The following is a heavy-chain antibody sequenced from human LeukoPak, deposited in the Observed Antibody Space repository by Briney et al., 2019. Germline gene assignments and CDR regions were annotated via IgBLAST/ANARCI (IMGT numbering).Heavy chain of an antibody. J-gene: IGHJ4*02. CDR3: ARGDYDSSGYSTHRYYFDY. Sequence: SETLSLTCSVSGGSISSGGYSWSWIRQPPGKGLEWIGYIYHSGSTYYNPSLKSRVTISVDRSKNQFSLKLSSVTAADTAVYYCARGDYDSSGYSTHRYYFDYWGQGTLVTVSS. V-gene: IGHV4-30-2*01. CDR2: IYHSGST. CDR1: GGSISSGGYS. D-gene: IGHD3-22*01.